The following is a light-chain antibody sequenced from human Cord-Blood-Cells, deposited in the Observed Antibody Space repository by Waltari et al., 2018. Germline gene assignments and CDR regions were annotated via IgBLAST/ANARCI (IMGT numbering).Light chain of an antibody. V-gene: IGKV4-1*01. Sequence: DIVMTQSPDSLAVSLGERATINCKSSQSVLYSSNNKNYLAWYQQKPGQPPNLLIYWASTRESGVPDRFSGSESGTDFTLTISSLQAEDVAVYYCQQYYSTPWTFGQGTKVEIK. CDR1: QSVLYSSNNKNY. CDR3: QQYYSTPWT. CDR2: WAS. J-gene: IGKJ1*01.